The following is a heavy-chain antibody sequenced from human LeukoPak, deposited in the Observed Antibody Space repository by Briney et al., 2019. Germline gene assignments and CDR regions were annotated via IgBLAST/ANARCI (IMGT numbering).Heavy chain of an antibody. Sequence: ASVKVSCKASGYAFTGYYMHWVRPAPGQGLEWMGWINPNSGGTNYSQKFQGRVTMTRDTSISTAYMELSRLRSEDTAVYYCAKDMDVGGYGSGSYFDYWGQGTLVTVSS. V-gene: IGHV1-2*02. CDR1: GYAFTGYY. J-gene: IGHJ4*02. CDR2: INPNSGGT. CDR3: AKDMDVGGYGSGSYFDY. D-gene: IGHD3-10*01.